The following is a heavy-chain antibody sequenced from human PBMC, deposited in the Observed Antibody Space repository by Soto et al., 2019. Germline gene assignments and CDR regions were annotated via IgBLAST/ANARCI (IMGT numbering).Heavy chain of an antibody. V-gene: IGHV1-18*01. CDR1: GYLFTTYG. CDR2: ISGYNGVT. CDR3: ARDFCIGVRGAGDWYFDL. D-gene: IGHD2-15*01. Sequence: QLLQSEGEVKKPGASVTVSCKASGYLFTTYGITWLRQVPGQGLEWVGRISGYNGVTNSAQKFQDRVTMTADASTSTAYMDLRSLTPDDTAVYYCARDFCIGVRGAGDWYFDLWGRGTLVTVSS. J-gene: IGHJ2*01.